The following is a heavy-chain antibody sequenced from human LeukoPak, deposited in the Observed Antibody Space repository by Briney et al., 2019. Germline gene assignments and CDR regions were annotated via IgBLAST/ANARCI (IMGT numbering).Heavy chain of an antibody. CDR2: MYYSGTT. Sequence: SETLSLTCTVSGGSLSNYYWSWIRQPPGKGLEWIGSMYYSGTTYYNPSLKSRVTISIDASKNQFSLKLTSVTAADTAMYYCARSWFDPWGQGTLVTVSS. CDR1: GGSLSNYY. CDR3: ARSWFDP. J-gene: IGHJ5*02. V-gene: IGHV4-59*12.